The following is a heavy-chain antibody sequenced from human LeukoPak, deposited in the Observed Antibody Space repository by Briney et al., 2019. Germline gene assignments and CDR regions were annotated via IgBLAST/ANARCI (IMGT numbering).Heavy chain of an antibody. V-gene: IGHV3-21*01. CDR2: ISSSSSYI. J-gene: IGHJ6*02. D-gene: IGHD5-24*01. Sequence: PGGSLRLSCAASGFTFSSYSMNWVRQAPGKGLEWVSSISSSSSYIYYADSVKGRFTISRDNAKNSLYLQMNSLRAEDTAVYYCARDLMATIYCYYGMDVWGRGTTVTVSS. CDR1: GFTFSSYS. CDR3: ARDLMATIYCYYGMDV.